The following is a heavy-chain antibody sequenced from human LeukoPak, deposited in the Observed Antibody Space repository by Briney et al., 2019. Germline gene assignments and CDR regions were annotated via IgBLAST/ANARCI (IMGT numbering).Heavy chain of an antibody. V-gene: IGHV3-23*01. J-gene: IGHJ4*02. D-gene: IGHD6-19*01. Sequence: GGSLRLSCAVSGFTFSGSAMHWVRQAPGKGLERVSAISGSGGSTYYAGSVKGRFTISRDNSKNTLYLQMNSLRAEDTAVYYCATSQQWLGVYYFDYWGQGTLVTVSS. CDR2: ISGSGGST. CDR1: GFTFSGSA. CDR3: ATSQQWLGVYYFDY.